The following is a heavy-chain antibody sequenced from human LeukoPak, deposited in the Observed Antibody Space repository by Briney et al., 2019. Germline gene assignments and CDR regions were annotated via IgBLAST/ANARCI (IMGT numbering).Heavy chain of an antibody. J-gene: IGHJ4*02. V-gene: IGHV4-59*01. D-gene: IGHD4-23*01. Sequence: SETLSLTCTASGGSISSYYWSWIRQSPGKALEWIGYIYYTGTTNYNPSLKSRVTILVDTSKSQFSLKLSSVTAADTAVYYCARDRYGGNSGEFDYWGQGTLVTVSS. CDR1: GGSISSYY. CDR2: IYYTGTT. CDR3: ARDRYGGNSGEFDY.